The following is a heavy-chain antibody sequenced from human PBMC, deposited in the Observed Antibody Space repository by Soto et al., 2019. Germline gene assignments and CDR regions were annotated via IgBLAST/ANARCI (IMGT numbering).Heavy chain of an antibody. D-gene: IGHD6-19*01. J-gene: IGHJ4*02. CDR1: GYTFSNYY. Sequence: SVKVSCKASGYTFSNYYIHWVRQAPGQGLEWMGGIIPIFGTANYAQKFQGRVTITADESTSTAYMELSSLRSEDTAVYYCARGFIAVAGSVFDYWGQGTLVTVSS. CDR3: ARGFIAVAGSVFDY. CDR2: IIPIFGTA. V-gene: IGHV1-69*13.